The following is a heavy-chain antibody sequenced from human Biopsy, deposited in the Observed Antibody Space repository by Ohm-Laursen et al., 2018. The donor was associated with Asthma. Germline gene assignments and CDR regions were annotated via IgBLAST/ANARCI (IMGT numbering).Heavy chain of an antibody. CDR3: ARGRGYCRDGNCYNYYFEN. J-gene: IGHJ4*02. D-gene: IGHD2-15*01. V-gene: IGHV4-31*03. CDR1: GASISSGGYY. CDR2: IVYSGTT. Sequence: SQTLSLTCTVSGASISSGGYYWSWIRHHPGSGLEWIGYIVYSGTTYYNPSLKSRVSLSPDTSKNQFSLRLSSLTAADTAVYYCARGRGYCRDGNCYNYYFENWGQGTLVTVSS.